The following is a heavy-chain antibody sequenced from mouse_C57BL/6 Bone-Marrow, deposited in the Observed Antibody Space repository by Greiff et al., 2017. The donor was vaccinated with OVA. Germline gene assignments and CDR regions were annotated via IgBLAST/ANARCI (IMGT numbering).Heavy chain of an antibody. Sequence: DVKLVESGGGLVQPGGSLKLSCAASGFTFSDYYMYWVRQTPEKRLEWVAYISNGGGSNYYPDTVKGRFTISRDNAKNTLYLQMSRLKSEDTAMYYCARHAGSTWYFDVWGTETTFTVSS. CDR3: ARHAGSTWYFDV. CDR1: GFTFSDYY. CDR2: ISNGGGSN. J-gene: IGHJ1*03. D-gene: IGHD1-1*01. V-gene: IGHV5-12*01.